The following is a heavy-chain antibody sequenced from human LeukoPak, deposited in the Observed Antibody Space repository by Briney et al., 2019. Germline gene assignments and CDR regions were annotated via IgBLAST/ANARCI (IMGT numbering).Heavy chain of an antibody. Sequence: GGSLRLSCAASGFTFSSYGMHWVRQAPGKGLEWVAVIWYDGSNKYYADSVKGRFTISRDNSKNTPYLQMNSLRAEDTAVYYCARATTVVTPDIWGQGTMVTVSS. CDR3: ARATTVVTPDI. CDR1: GFTFSSYG. J-gene: IGHJ3*02. CDR2: IWYDGSNK. V-gene: IGHV3-33*01. D-gene: IGHD4-23*01.